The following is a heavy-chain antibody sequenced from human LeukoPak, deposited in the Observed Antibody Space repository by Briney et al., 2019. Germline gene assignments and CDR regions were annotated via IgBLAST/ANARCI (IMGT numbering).Heavy chain of an antibody. V-gene: IGHV3-30*03. CDR3: ARDWKADF. CDR2: ISYDGSNK. Sequence: GGSLRLSCAASGFTFSSYGMHWVRQAPGKGLEWVAVISYDGSNKHYADSVKGRFTISRDNSKNTLYLQMNSLRAEDTAIYYCARDWKADFWGHGTLVTVSS. J-gene: IGHJ4*01. D-gene: IGHD1-1*01. CDR1: GFTFSSYG.